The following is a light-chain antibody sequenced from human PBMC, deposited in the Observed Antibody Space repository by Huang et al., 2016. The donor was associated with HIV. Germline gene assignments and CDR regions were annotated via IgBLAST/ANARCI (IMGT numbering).Light chain of an antibody. J-gene: IGKJ1*01. CDR3: QQYNTYPQT. CDR1: QHISNY. CDR2: TAS. V-gene: IGKV1-8*01. Sequence: AIRMTQSPSSLSASTGDRVSITCRASQHISNYLAWYQQKPGKAPKRLVHTASTLQSGVPSRFRGSGSGTDFTLTISCLQSEDFGTYYCQQYNTYPQTFGQGTKVEVK.